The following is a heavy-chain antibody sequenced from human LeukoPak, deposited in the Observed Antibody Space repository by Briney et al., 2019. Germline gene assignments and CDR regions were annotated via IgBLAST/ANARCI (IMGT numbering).Heavy chain of an antibody. CDR3: ARGSGETGGYYYVY. J-gene: IGHJ4*02. CDR1: GGTFSSYA. V-gene: IGHV1-69*13. CDR2: IIPIFGTA. Sequence: ASVKVSCTASGGTFSSYAISWVRQAPGQGLEWMGGIIPIFGTANYAQKFQGRVTITADESTRTAYMELRTLRSEDTAIYYCARGSGETGGYYYVYWGRGTPVTVSS. D-gene: IGHD3-22*01.